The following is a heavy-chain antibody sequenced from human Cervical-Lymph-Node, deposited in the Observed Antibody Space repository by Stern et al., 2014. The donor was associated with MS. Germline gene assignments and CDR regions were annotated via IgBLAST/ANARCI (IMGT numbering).Heavy chain of an antibody. Sequence: VQLVESEGGVVQPGRSLRLSCVVSGFTFSNHAMHWVRQAPGKGLEWVTVISYDGRNEYYTDSVQGRFTVSRDHSKNTLYLQMNSLRPDDTAVYYCARATSTTTVTTPYYGLDVWGQGTTVTVSS. CDR1: GFTFSNHA. D-gene: IGHD4-17*01. CDR2: ISYDGRNE. J-gene: IGHJ6*02. V-gene: IGHV3-30*04. CDR3: ARATSTTTVTTPYYGLDV.